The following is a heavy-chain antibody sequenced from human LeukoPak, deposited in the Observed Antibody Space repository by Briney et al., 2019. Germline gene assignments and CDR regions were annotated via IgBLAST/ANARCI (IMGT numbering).Heavy chain of an antibody. CDR3: ASARESCIGSTCYEYFHH. D-gene: IGHD2-2*01. J-gene: IGHJ1*01. Sequence: GGSLRLSCAASGFTVTTKSMAWVRRAPGRGLEWVSVFYSPGSTYYADSVRGRFTISRDNSLNTLFLQMNSLRVEDTAVYYCASARESCIGSTCYEYFHHWGQGTPLTVSS. CDR2: FYSPGST. V-gene: IGHV3-53*01. CDR1: GFTVTTKS.